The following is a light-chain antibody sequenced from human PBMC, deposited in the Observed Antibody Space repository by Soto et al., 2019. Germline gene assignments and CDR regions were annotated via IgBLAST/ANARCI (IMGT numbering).Light chain of an antibody. CDR3: QQYNTVGIT. CDR2: GAS. J-gene: IGKJ3*01. V-gene: IGKV1-5*01. Sequence: DIQMTQSPSTLSASVGDRVTLTCRASQSVSDWLAWYQQKPGKAPKLLIYGASTLETGVPSRFSGSGSQTEFTLTITSLQPDDFATYFCQQYNTVGITFGPGTTVDV. CDR1: QSVSDW.